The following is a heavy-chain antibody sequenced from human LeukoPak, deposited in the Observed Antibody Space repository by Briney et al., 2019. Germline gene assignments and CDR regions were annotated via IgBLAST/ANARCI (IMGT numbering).Heavy chain of an antibody. J-gene: IGHJ5*02. D-gene: IGHD5-18*01. V-gene: IGHV3-30*02. Sequence: GGSLRLSSAPSALTFSSHGMHWGRQGPGTGLERLPFIRYDGSNKYYADSVKGRFTISRDNSKNTLSLQMNSLRAEDTAVYYCAKSGRIQLWLHRHNWFDPWGQGTLVTVSS. CDR3: AKSGRIQLWLHRHNWFDP. CDR2: IRYDGSNK. CDR1: ALTFSSHG.